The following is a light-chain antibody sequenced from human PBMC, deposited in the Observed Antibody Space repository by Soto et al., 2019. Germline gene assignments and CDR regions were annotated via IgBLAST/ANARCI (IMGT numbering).Light chain of an antibody. CDR1: QSISGY. CDR3: QQSHSTVT. Sequence: DIQMTQSPSSLSASVGDRVTITCRASQSISGYLNWYQEKPGKAPKLLIYAASTLQSGVPSRFSGSGSGTDFTLTISSLQPEDVATYYCQQSHSTVTFGGGTKVDIK. J-gene: IGKJ4*01. V-gene: IGKV1-39*01. CDR2: AAS.